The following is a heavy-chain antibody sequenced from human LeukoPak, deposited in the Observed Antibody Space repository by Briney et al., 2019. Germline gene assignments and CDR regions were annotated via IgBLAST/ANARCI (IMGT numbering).Heavy chain of an antibody. Sequence: GGSLRLSCAAPEFTLSDYWRSWVRQAPGKGPEWVANIKKDGSEEHDVESVKGRFTASRDKAKNSLFLQINSLRVEDTAVYYCATYDNWVAGDVWGQGTSVSVSS. CDR2: IKKDGSEE. CDR3: ATYDNWVAGDV. CDR1: EFTLSDYW. V-gene: IGHV3-7*01. J-gene: IGHJ6*02. D-gene: IGHD1-1*01.